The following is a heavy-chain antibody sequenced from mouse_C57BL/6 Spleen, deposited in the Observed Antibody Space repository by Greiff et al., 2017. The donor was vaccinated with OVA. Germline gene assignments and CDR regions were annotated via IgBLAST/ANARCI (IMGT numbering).Heavy chain of an antibody. V-gene: IGHV5-17*01. Sequence: DVQLVESGGGLVKPGGSLKLSCAASGFTFSDYGMHWVRQAPEKGLEWVAYISSGSSTIYYADTVKGRFTISRDNAKNTLFLQMTSLRSEDTAMYYCAKGSPYYFDYWGQGTTLTVSS. CDR2: ISSGSSTI. CDR3: AKGSPYYFDY. D-gene: IGHD1-1*02. CDR1: GFTFSDYG. J-gene: IGHJ2*01.